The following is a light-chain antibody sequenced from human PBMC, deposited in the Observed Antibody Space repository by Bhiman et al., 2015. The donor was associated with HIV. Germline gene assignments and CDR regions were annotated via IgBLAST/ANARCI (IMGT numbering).Light chain of an antibody. Sequence: NFMLTQPHSVSESPGKTVIISCTRNSGSISSNYVQWYQQRPGSSPTNVIYDDSQRPSGVPDRFSGSIDSSSKLQTDDEADYYCQSYDANNHWVFGGGTKLTVL. J-gene: IGLJ3*02. V-gene: IGLV6-57*01. CDR3: QSYDANNHWV. CDR2: DDS. CDR1: SGSISSNY.